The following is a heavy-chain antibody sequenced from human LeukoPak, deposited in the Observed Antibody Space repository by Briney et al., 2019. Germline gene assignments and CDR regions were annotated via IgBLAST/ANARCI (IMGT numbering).Heavy chain of an antibody. Sequence: ASVKVSCKASGYTFTGYYMHWVRQAPGQGLEWMGWISAYNGNTNYAQKLQGRVTMTTDTSTSTAYMELRSLRSDDTAVYYCARLSFMSRGFGELNGNFFDYWGQGTLVTVSS. D-gene: IGHD3-10*01. J-gene: IGHJ4*02. CDR1: GYTFTGYY. CDR3: ARLSFMSRGFGELNGNFFDY. V-gene: IGHV1-18*04. CDR2: ISAYNGNT.